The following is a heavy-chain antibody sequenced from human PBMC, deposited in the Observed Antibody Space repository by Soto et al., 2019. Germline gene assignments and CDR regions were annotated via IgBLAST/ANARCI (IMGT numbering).Heavy chain of an antibody. Sequence: QVQLQESGPGLVNPSVTLSLTCAVSGGSISSDNWWSWVRQPPGKGLEWIGDIYHSGSTNYDSSLRGRVTISIDQSKNQFSLKLNSVTAADTAVYYCAGTIHYWGQGTLVTVSS. CDR2: IYHSGST. V-gene: IGHV4-4*02. D-gene: IGHD2-8*01. CDR1: GGSISSDNW. J-gene: IGHJ4*02. CDR3: AGTIHY.